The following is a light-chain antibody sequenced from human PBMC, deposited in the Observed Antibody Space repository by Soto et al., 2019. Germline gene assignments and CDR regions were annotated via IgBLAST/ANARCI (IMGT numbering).Light chain of an antibody. V-gene: IGLV2-14*01. CDR1: SSDVGGYNY. CDR2: DVS. CDR3: SSYTSSSTPLCV. J-gene: IGLJ1*01. Sequence: QSVLTQPASVSGSPGQSITTSYTGTSSDVGGYNYVSWYQQHPGKAPKLMIYDVSDRPSGISNRFSGSKSGNTASLTISGLQAEDEADYYCSSYTSSSTPLCVFGTGTKVTVL.